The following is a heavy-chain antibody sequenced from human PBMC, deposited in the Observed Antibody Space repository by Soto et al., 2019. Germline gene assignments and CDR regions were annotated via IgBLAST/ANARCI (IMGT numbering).Heavy chain of an antibody. CDR2: ISSGSSAI. J-gene: IGHJ4*02. CDR3: TRDTVSDN. V-gene: IGHV3-48*02. Sequence: GSLRLSCAASGFRFNTYSMNWVRQAPGKGLEWLSYISSGSSAIYYADSVKGRFTISRDNAKNSLYLQMNSLRDEDTAVYYCTRDTVSDNWGQGSLVTVSS. CDR1: GFRFNTYS.